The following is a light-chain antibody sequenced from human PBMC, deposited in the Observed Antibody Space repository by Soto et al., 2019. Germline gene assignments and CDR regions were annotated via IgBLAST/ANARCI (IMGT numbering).Light chain of an antibody. CDR2: DAS. V-gene: IGKV3D-15*01. CDR1: QSVSSY. CDR3: QQRYNWPWT. Sequence: EIVMTQSPATLSVSPGERATLSCRASQSVSSYLAWYQQKPGQAPRLLIYDASNRATGIPARFSGSGSGTEFTLTISSLQSEDLAVYYCQQRYNWPWTFGQGTKVDIK. J-gene: IGKJ1*01.